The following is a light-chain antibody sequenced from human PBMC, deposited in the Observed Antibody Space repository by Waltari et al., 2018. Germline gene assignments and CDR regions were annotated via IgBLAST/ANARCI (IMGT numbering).Light chain of an antibody. CDR3: AAWDDSLNGFWV. V-gene: IGLV1-44*01. J-gene: IGLJ3*02. CDR2: RNN. CDR1: SSNIGRNF. Sequence: QSVLTQPPSASGTPGQRVTISCSGSSSNIGRNFVYWYQQLPGPAPKLLIYRNNQRPSGVPDRFSGSKSGTSASLAISGLQSEDEADYYCAAWDDSLNGFWVFGGGTK.